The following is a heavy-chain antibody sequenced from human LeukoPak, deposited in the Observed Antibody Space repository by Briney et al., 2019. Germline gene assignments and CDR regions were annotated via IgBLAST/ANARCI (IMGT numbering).Heavy chain of an antibody. CDR1: GGSISSGGDS. CDR2: IYYSGSA. Sequence: PSQTLSLTCAVSGGSISSGGDSWTWIRQPPGKGLEWIGYIYYSGSANYNPSLKSRVSISVDTSKNQFSLKLSSVTAADTAMYYCARYRDYIDYQYAFDIWGQGTMVTVSS. V-gene: IGHV4-30-4*07. CDR3: ARYRDYIDYQYAFDI. D-gene: IGHD4-11*01. J-gene: IGHJ3*02.